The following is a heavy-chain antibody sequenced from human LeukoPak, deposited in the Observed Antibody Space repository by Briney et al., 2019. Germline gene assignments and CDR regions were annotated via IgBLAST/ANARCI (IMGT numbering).Heavy chain of an antibody. CDR3: TQGY. V-gene: IGHV3-30*03. CDR2: ISYDGSNK. Sequence: PGRSLRLSCAASGFTFSSYGMHWVRQAPGKGLEWVAVISYDGSNKYYADSVKGRFTISRDNSKNTLYLQMNSLRAEDTAVYYRTQGYWGQGTLVTVSS. J-gene: IGHJ4*02. CDR1: GFTFSSYG.